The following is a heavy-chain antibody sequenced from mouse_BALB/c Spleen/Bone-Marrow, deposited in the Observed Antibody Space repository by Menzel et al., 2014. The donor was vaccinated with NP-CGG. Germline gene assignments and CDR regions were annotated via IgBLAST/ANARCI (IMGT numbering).Heavy chain of an antibody. Sequence: EVQLVESGPELVKPGASVKISCKASGYSFTGYYMHWVKQSHVESLEWIGRINPYNGATSYNQNFKDKASLTVDKSSSTAYMELHSLTSEDSAVYYCAEGGYGNVFDYWGQGTTLTVSS. CDR3: AEGGYGNVFDY. CDR2: INPYNGAT. D-gene: IGHD2-1*01. CDR1: GYSFTGYY. V-gene: IGHV1-31*01. J-gene: IGHJ2*01.